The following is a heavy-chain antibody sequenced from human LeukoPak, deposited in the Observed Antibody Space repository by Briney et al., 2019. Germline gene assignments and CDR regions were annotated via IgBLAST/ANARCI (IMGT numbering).Heavy chain of an antibody. J-gene: IGHJ5*02. CDR1: GGSISSGGYS. Sequence: SETLSLTCAVSGGSISSGGYSWSWIRQPPGKGLEWIGYIHHSGSTYYNPSLKSRVIISVDTSKNQFSLKLNSVTAADTAVYYCASYGSGSYRFDPWGQGTLVTVSS. CDR2: IHHSGST. D-gene: IGHD3-10*01. V-gene: IGHV4-30-2*05. CDR3: ASYGSGSYRFDP.